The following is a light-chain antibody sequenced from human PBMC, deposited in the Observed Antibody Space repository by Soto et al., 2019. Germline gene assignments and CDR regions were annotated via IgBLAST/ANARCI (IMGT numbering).Light chain of an antibody. V-gene: IGKV3-15*01. Sequence: VMAQSPTTPSVSPGGRATPSRRASESVSSNLAWYQQRPGQAPRLLIYGASTRATDTPVRFRGSGSGTEFTLTISSLQSEDFATYYCQQYNSYSPFITCGQGTLL. CDR1: ESVSSN. J-gene: IGKJ5*01. CDR3: QQYNSYSPFIT. CDR2: GAS.